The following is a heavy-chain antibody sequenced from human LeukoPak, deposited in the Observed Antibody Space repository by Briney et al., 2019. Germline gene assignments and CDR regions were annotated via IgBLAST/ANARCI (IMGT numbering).Heavy chain of an antibody. J-gene: IGHJ6*04. D-gene: IGHD3-10*01. V-gene: IGHV3-33*01. CDR3: ARDYGSGMDI. Sequence: GGSLTLSCAPFGMTFSSYGVHWVRQTPGKGLEWVAIIWYDGSDKYYADSVKGRFTISRDNYKNTLYLQMNSLRGEDTAVYYCARDYGSGMDIWGKGTMVTVSS. CDR1: GMTFSSYG. CDR2: IWYDGSDK.